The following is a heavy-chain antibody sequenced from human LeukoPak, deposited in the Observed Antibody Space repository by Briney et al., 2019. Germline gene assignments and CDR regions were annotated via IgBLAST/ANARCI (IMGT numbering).Heavy chain of an antibody. CDR2: IIPIFGTA. CDR1: GGTFSSYA. J-gene: IGHJ4*02. CDR3: ARETRYYYDSSGTFDY. Sequence: GASVKVSCKASGGTFSSYAISWVRQAPGQGLEWMGGIIPIFGTANYAQKFQGRVTITADESTSTAYMELSSLRSEDTAAYYCARETRYYYDSSGTFDYWGQGTLVTVPS. D-gene: IGHD3-22*01. V-gene: IGHV1-69*01.